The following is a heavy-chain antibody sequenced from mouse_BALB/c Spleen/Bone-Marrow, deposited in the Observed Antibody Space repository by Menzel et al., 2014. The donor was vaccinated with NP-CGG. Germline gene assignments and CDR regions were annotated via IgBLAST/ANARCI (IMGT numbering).Heavy chain of an antibody. CDR1: GYSFTGYN. J-gene: IGHJ3*01. Sequence: VQLQQSGPELEKPGASVKISCKASGYSFTGYNMNWVKQNNGKSLEWIGNIDPYYGDVNYNQKFKDKATLTVDKSSSTAYMQLKSLTSEDSAVYYCARSGALYGNPLAFWGQGTLVTVPA. V-gene: IGHV1-39*01. D-gene: IGHD2-1*01. CDR3: ARSGALYGNPLAF. CDR2: IDPYYGDV.